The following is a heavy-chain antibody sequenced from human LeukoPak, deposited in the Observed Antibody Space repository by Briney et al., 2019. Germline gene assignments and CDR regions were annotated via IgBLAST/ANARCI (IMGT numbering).Heavy chain of an antibody. V-gene: IGHV1-69*04. Sequence: SVKVSCKASGGTFSSYAISWVRQAPGQGLEWMGRIIPILGIANYAQKFQGRVTITADKSTSTAYMELSSLRSEDTAVYYCARGDCSSTSCYDGADFDYWGQGTLVTVSS. J-gene: IGHJ4*02. D-gene: IGHD2-2*01. CDR2: IIPILGIA. CDR1: GGTFSSYA. CDR3: ARGDCSSTSCYDGADFDY.